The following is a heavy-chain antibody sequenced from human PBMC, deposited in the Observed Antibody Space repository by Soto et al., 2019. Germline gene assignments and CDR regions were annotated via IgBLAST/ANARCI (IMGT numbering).Heavy chain of an antibody. D-gene: IGHD2-2*01. V-gene: IGHV1-3*01. J-gene: IGHJ5*02. CDR3: SILAVVVPAARNNWFDP. Sequence: ASVKVSCKASGYTFTSYAMHWVRQAPGQRLEWMGWINAGNGNTKYSQKFQGRVTITRDTSASTAYMELSSLRSEDTAVYYFSILAVVVPAARNNWFDPWGQGTLVTVSS. CDR1: GYTFTSYA. CDR2: INAGNGNT.